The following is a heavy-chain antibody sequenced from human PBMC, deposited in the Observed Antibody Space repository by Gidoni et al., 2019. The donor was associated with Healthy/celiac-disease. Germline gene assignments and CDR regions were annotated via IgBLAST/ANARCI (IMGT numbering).Heavy chain of an antibody. CDR2: INPNSGGT. Sequence: QVQLVQSGAELKKPGASVKVSCKASGYTFTGYYMHWVRQAPGQGLEWMGWINPNSGGTNYAQKFQGWVTMTRDTSISTAYMELSRLRSDDTAVYYCARVALYSSGWYDYWGQGTLVTVSS. J-gene: IGHJ4*02. V-gene: IGHV1-2*04. CDR1: GYTFTGYY. D-gene: IGHD6-19*01. CDR3: ARVALYSSGWYDY.